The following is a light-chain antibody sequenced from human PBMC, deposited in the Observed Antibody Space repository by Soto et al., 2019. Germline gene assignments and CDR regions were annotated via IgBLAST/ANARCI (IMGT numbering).Light chain of an antibody. V-gene: IGKV1-5*03. J-gene: IGKJ2*01. CDR1: QSVLTW. CDR3: QHYFSYPYA. Sequence: DIQVTQSPATLSASVGDTVSITCRASQSVLTWLAWYQQKPGKAPNLLIYKASRFRDGVPSRFSGSGSGTDFTLTITSLQPDDFASYFCQHYFSYPYAFGQGTKLEI. CDR2: KAS.